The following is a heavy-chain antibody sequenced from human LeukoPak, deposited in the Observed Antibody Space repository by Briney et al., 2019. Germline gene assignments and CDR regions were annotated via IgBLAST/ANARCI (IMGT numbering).Heavy chain of an antibody. CDR3: ARDEGIAAADYYFDY. J-gene: IGHJ4*02. CDR2: INPNSGGT. Sequence: ASVKVSCKASGYXFTGYYMHWVRQAPGQGREWMGRINPNSGGTNYAQKFQGRVTMTRDTSISTAYMELSRLRSDDTAVYYCARDEGIAAADYYFDYWGQGTLVTVSS. V-gene: IGHV1-2*06. CDR1: GYXFTGYY. D-gene: IGHD6-13*01.